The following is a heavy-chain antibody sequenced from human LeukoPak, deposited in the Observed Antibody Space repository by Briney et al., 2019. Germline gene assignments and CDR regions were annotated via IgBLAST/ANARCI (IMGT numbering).Heavy chain of an antibody. Sequence: GGSLRLSCAASGFAFSSYGMHWVRQAPGKGLEWVAVIYSGGSTYYADSVKGRFTISRDNSKNTLYLQMNSLRAEDTAVYYCARDSSGYYSWGQGTLVTVSS. CDR2: IYSGGST. J-gene: IGHJ5*02. CDR1: GFAFSSYG. V-gene: IGHV3-66*01. CDR3: ARDSSGYYS. D-gene: IGHD3-22*01.